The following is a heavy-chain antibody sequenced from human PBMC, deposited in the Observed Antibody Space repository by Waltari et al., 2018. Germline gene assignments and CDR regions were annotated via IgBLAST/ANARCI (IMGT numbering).Heavy chain of an antibody. Sequence: QVQLQESGPGLVKPSETLSLTCTVSGYSISSGYYWGWIRRPPGKGLEWIGSIYHSGSTYYNPSLKSRVTISVDTSKNQFSLKLSSVTAADTAVYYCARVQRWLHFDYWGQGTLVTVSS. V-gene: IGHV4-38-2*02. CDR1: GYSISSGYY. J-gene: IGHJ4*02. D-gene: IGHD5-12*01. CDR3: ARVQRWLHFDY. CDR2: IYHSGST.